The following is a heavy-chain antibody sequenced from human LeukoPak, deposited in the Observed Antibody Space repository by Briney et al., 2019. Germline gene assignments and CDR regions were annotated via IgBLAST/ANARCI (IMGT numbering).Heavy chain of an antibody. CDR1: GFTFSHYA. Sequence: GGSLRLSCTASGFTFSHYAMIWVRQTPGKGLEWVSAINDGDDGPYYADSVRGRFTISRDNSKNTLFLQMNNLRAEDTALYYCTRSLNYFTSGTSRRDSDSWGQGTLVTVSS. CDR2: INDGDDGP. J-gene: IGHJ4*02. V-gene: IGHV3-23*01. D-gene: IGHD3-10*01. CDR3: TRSLNYFTSGTSRRDSDS.